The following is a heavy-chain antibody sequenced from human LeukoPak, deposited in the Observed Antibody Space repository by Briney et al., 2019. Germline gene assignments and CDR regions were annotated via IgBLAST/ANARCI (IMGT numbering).Heavy chain of an antibody. V-gene: IGHV4-34*01. CDR1: GGSISSYY. CDR2: INHSGST. D-gene: IGHD3-10*01. Sequence: SSETLSLTCTVSGGSISSYYWSWIRQPPGKGLEWIGEINHSGSTNYNPSLKSRVTISVDTSKNQFSLKLSSVTAADTAVYYCARHGGGYYGSGSYWSFDYWGQGTLVTVSS. CDR3: ARHGGGYYGSGSYWSFDY. J-gene: IGHJ4*02.